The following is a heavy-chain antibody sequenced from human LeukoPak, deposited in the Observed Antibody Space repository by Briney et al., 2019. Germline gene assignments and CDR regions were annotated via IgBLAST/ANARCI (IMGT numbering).Heavy chain of an antibody. Sequence: PGGSLRLSCSASGFTFSSYAMHWVRQAPGKGLEWVAVISYDGGNKYYADSVKGRFTISRDNSKNSLYLQMNSLRAEDTAVYYCVMDMDVWGQGTTVTVSS. CDR1: GFTFSSYA. V-gene: IGHV3-30*07. J-gene: IGHJ6*02. CDR3: VMDMDV. CDR2: ISYDGGNK.